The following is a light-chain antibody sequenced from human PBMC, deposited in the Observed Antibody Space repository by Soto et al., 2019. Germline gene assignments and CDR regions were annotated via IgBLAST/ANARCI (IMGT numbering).Light chain of an antibody. Sequence: QSVLTQPPSASGSPGQSVTISCTGTSSGVGGYNYVSWYQQHPGKAPKLMIYEVSKRPSGVPDRFSGSRSGNTASLTASGLQAEDEADYYCSSYAGSNNVVFGGGTKVTVL. V-gene: IGLV2-8*01. CDR2: EVS. CDR1: SSGVGGYNY. CDR3: SSYAGSNNVV. J-gene: IGLJ2*01.